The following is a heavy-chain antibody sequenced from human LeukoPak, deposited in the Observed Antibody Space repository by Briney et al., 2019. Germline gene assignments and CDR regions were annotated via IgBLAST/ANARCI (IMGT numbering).Heavy chain of an antibody. D-gene: IGHD1-1*01. CDR3: ARQLWRDNSGXXAFDI. Sequence: PSETLSLTCTVSGGSISSYYWSWIRQPPGKGLEWIGYIYYSGSTNYNPSLESRVTISVDTSKNQFSLKLSSVTAADTAVYYCARQLWRDNSGXXAFDIWGQGTMVTVSS. J-gene: IGHJ3*02. V-gene: IGHV4-59*08. CDR2: IYYSGST. CDR1: GGSISSYY.